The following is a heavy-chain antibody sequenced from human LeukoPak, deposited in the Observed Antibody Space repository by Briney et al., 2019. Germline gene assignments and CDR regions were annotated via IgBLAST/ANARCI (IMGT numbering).Heavy chain of an antibody. CDR3: ARSPVTMVRGAIDFDY. CDR2: IKQDGSEK. Sequence: GGSRRLSCAASGFTFSSCWMSWVRQAPGKGLEWVANIKQDGSEKYYVDSVKGRFTISRDNAKNSLYLQMNSLRAEDTAVYYCARSPVTMVRGAIDFDYRGQRTLVTVSS. V-gene: IGHV3-7*02. J-gene: IGHJ4*02. D-gene: IGHD3-10*01. CDR1: GFTFSSCW.